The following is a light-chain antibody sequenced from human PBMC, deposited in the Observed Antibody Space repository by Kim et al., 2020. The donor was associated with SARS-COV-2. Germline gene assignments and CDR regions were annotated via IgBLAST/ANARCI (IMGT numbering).Light chain of an antibody. CDR2: RTS. V-gene: IGKV1-39*01. CDR3: QQSYNFPRT. CDR1: QSVSGW. Sequence: DIQMTQSPSSLSASVGDRVTITCRASQSVSGWLNWYQQKPGKAPHLLIYRTSTLQSGVPPRFSGSASGTDFTLTIGSLQPEDFATYYCQQSYNFPRTFGQGTKVDIK. J-gene: IGKJ1*01.